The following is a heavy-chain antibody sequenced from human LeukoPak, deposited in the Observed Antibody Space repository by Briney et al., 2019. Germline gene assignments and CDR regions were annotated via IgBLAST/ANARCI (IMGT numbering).Heavy chain of an antibody. V-gene: IGHV1-69*13. CDR3: ASSGDSTRDDEYYFDY. J-gene: IGHJ4*02. D-gene: IGHD2/OR15-2a*01. CDR2: IIPIFGTA. Sequence: ASVKVSCKASGYTFTGYYMHWVRQAPGQGLEWMGGIIPIFGTANYAQKFQGRVTIAADESTSTAYMELSSLRSEDTAVYYCASSGDSTRDDEYYFDYWGQGTLVTVSS. CDR1: GYTFTGYY.